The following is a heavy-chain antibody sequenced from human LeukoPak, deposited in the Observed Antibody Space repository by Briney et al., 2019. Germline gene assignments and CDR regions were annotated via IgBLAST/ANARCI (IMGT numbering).Heavy chain of an antibody. D-gene: IGHD6-13*01. V-gene: IGHV4-59*08. Sequence: SETLSLTCTVSGGSISSYYWSWIRQPPGKGLEWIGYIHYSGSTNYNPSLRSRVTISVDTSKNQFSLNLNSVTAADTAVYYCARHPSSTWNSRFDPWGQGTLVTVSS. CDR2: IHYSGST. CDR3: ARHPSSTWNSRFDP. J-gene: IGHJ5*02. CDR1: GGSISSYY.